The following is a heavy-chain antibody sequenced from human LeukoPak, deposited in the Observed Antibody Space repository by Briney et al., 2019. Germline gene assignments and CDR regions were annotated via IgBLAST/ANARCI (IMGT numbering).Heavy chain of an antibody. CDR1: GFTFRTYE. CDR3: ARDREFNSGYDSDWFDP. D-gene: IGHD5-12*01. V-gene: IGHV3-48*03. CDR2: ISGNSNTI. J-gene: IGHJ5*02. Sequence: GGSLRLSCTASGFTFRTYEMNWVRQAPGKGLEWIAYISGNSNTIYYADSVRGRFTISRDNAKNTLYLQMNSLRAEDTAVYYCARDREFNSGYDSDWFDPWGQGTLVTVSS.